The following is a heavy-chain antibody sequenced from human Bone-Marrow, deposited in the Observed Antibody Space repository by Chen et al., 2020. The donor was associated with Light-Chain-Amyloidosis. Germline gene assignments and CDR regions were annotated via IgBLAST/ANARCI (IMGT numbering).Heavy chain of an antibody. CDR3: TRDAITSGGVVVPDS. CDR1: DGSITSGVYY. Sequence: QVQLQESGPGLVKPSQTLTLTCTVSDGSITSGVYYWNWIRQPAGKGLEWIGHIYTTGSTKYNPSLRSRLTISIDTSKSQFSLRLASVTAADTAIYYCTRDAITSGGVVVPDSWGQGTLVTVSS. V-gene: IGHV4-61*02. D-gene: IGHD3-16*02. J-gene: IGHJ4*02. CDR2: IYTTGST.